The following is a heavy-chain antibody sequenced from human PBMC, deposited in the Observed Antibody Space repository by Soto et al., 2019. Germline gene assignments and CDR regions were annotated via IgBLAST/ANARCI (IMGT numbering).Heavy chain of an antibody. CDR2: ISGSGGST. CDR1: GFTFSSYA. Sequence: EVQLLESGGGLVQPGGSLRLSCAASGFTFSSYAMSWVRQAPGKGLEWVSAISGSGGSTYYADSVKGRFTISRDNSKNTLYLQMTSLRAEDTAVYYCAKGGSTGRWPYYYGMDVWGQGTTVTVSS. J-gene: IGHJ6*02. V-gene: IGHV3-23*01. CDR3: AKGGSTGRWPYYYGMDV. D-gene: IGHD2-2*01.